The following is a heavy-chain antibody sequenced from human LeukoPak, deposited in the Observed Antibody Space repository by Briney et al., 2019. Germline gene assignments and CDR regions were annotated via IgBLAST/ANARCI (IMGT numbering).Heavy chain of an antibody. Sequence: SSETLSLTCAVYGGSFSGYYWNWIRQPPGKGLEWIGEINHSGSTNYNPSLKSRVTISVDMSKNQFSLKLSSVTAADTAVYYCASDYYDSPQDYWGQGTLVTVSS. J-gene: IGHJ4*02. CDR1: GGSFSGYY. CDR2: INHSGST. D-gene: IGHD3-22*01. CDR3: ASDYYDSPQDY. V-gene: IGHV4-34*01.